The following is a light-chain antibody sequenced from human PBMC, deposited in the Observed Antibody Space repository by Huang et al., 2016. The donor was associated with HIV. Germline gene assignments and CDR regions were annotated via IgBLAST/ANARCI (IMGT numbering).Light chain of an antibody. CDR2: WAS. CDR3: QQYYTTPMYT. CDR1: QSVLYNSNNKNY. Sequence: DIVMTQSPASLAVSLGATATINCKSSQSVLYNSNNKNYLAWYQQKPGQPPQLLIYWASTRESGVPDRCSGSGSGTDFTRTISSLQAEDVAVYYCQQYYTTPMYTFGQGTRLEIK. V-gene: IGKV4-1*01. J-gene: IGKJ2*01.